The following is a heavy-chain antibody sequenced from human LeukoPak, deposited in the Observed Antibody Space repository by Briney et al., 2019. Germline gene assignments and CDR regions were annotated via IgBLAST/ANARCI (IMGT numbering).Heavy chain of an antibody. Sequence: PGGSLRLSCAASGFTFSSYAMSWVRQAPGKGLEWVSAISGSGGSTYYADSVKGRFTISRDNSKNTLYLQMNSLRAEDTAVYYCAKTVSGYTTPGESSGYPRGPFDIWGQGAMVTVSS. CDR1: GFTFSSYA. D-gene: IGHD3-22*01. V-gene: IGHV3-23*01. J-gene: IGHJ3*02. CDR2: ISGSGGST. CDR3: AKTVSGYTTPGESSGYPRGPFDI.